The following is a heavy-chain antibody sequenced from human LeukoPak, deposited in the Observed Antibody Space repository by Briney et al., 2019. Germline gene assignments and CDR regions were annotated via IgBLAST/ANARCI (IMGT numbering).Heavy chain of an antibody. V-gene: IGHV3-7*01. CDR2: IKQGGSEN. Sequence: GGSLRLSCAASGFIFSSYWMTWVRQAPGKGLEWVANIKQGGSENSYVDSVKGRFTISRDNAKNSLYLQMNSLRAEDTAVYYCARVEYSSSWYVRGWFDPWGQGTLVTVSS. CDR3: ARVEYSSSWYVRGWFDP. D-gene: IGHD6-13*01. J-gene: IGHJ5*02. CDR1: GFIFSSYW.